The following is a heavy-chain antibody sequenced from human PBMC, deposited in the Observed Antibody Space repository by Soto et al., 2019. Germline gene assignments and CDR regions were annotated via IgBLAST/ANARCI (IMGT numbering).Heavy chain of an antibody. CDR3: ARDSSIVVVPAAPSGMDV. J-gene: IGHJ6*02. CDR1: GGTFSSYA. CDR2: IIPIFGKA. V-gene: IGHV1-69*13. Sequence: SVKVSCKASGGTFSSYAISWVRQAPGQGLEWMGGIIPIFGKANYAQKFQGRVTITADESTSTAYMELSSLRSADTAVYYCARDSSIVVVPAAPSGMDVWGQGTTVTVSS. D-gene: IGHD2-2*01.